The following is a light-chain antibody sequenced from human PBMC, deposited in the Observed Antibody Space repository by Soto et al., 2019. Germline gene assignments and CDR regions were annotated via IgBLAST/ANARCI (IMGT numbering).Light chain of an antibody. CDR3: QKSYSAPPR. CDR2: AAS. CDR1: QSISTY. J-gene: IGKJ1*01. Sequence: DIQITQSPSSLSASVGARVTITCRASQSISTYLNWYQQTPGKAPKLLIYAASSLQGGVPSRFSGSGSGTDFTLTISSLHPEESATYYCQKSYSAPPRFGQGTKVDIK. V-gene: IGKV1-39*01.